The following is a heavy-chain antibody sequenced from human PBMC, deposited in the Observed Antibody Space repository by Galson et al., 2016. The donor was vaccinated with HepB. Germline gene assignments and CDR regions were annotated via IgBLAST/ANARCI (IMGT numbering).Heavy chain of an antibody. CDR3: ARAYGDYAYTDH. V-gene: IGHV3-21*01. CDR2: ISASHRFI. D-gene: IGHD4-17*01. Sequence: SLRLSCAASGFTFTDYTMNWFRLAPGQGLQWVSSISASHRFIHYVDSVKGRFAISRDNAKNSLYLQMHSLRAEDTAVYYCARAYGDYAYTDHWGQGTQVIVSS. CDR1: GFTFTDYT. J-gene: IGHJ4*02.